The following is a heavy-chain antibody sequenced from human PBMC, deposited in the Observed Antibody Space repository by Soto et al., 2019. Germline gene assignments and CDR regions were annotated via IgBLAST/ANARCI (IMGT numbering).Heavy chain of an antibody. CDR1: GFTFSSYA. CDR2: ISYDGSNK. J-gene: IGHJ4*02. Sequence: QVQLVEAGGGVVQPGRSLRLSCAASGFTFSSYAMHWVRQAPGKGLEWVAVISYDGSNKYYADSVKGRFTISRDNSKNTLDLQMNSLRAEDTAVYYCARESEGYSSGWTFDYWGPGTLVTVSS. D-gene: IGHD6-19*01. CDR3: ARESEGYSSGWTFDY. V-gene: IGHV3-30-3*01.